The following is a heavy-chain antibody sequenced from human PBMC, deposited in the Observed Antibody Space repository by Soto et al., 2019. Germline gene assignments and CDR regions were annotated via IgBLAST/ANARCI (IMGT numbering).Heavy chain of an antibody. J-gene: IGHJ6*02. V-gene: IGHV1-69*12. CDR1: GGTFSSYA. CDR3: ACYGPSMADYYYGMDV. Sequence: QVQLVQSGAEVKKPGSSVKVSYKASGGTFSSYAISWVRQAPGQGLEWMGGIIPIFGTANYAQKFQGRVTITADESTSTAYMELSSLRSEDTAVYYCACYGPSMADYYYGMDVWGQGTTVTVSS. CDR2: IIPIFGTA. D-gene: IGHD2-2*01.